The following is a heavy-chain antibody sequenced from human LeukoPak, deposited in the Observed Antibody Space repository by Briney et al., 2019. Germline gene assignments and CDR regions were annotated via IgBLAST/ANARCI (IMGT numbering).Heavy chain of an antibody. V-gene: IGHV3-21*01. Sequence: PGGSLRLSCAASGFTFSNYSMNWVRQAPGKGLEWVSSISSSSSYIYYADSVKGRFTISRDNAKNSLYLQMNSLRAEDTAVYYCARALASDSSGYLFYYYYYMDVWGKGTTVTISS. CDR1: GFTFSNYS. CDR2: ISSSSSYI. D-gene: IGHD3-22*01. J-gene: IGHJ6*03. CDR3: ARALASDSSGYLFYYYYYMDV.